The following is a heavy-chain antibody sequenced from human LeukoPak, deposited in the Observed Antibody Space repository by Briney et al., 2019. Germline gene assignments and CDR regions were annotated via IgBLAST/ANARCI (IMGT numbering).Heavy chain of an antibody. D-gene: IGHD4-17*01. V-gene: IGHV7-4-1*02. CDR2: INTNTGNP. Sequence: GASVKVSCKASGYTFTSYAVNWVRQAPGQGLEWMGWINTNTGNPTYAQGFTGRFAFSLDTSVSTAYLQISSLKAEDTAVYYCARTTHPYNFDYWGQGTLVTVSS. J-gene: IGHJ4*02. CDR1: GYTFTSYA. CDR3: ARTTHPYNFDY.